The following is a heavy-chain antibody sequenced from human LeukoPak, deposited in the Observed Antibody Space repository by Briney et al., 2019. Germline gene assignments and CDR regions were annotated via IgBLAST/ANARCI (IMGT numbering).Heavy chain of an antibody. Sequence: VPVPCLACRWTLPEHYLHLVGLAPGDPREWMGWINPNSGDTKSAQKSQGSVTRPRDTPISTAYMELNRLRSDDTALFYCPREGLIDAFDFWGQGKMVSVSS. J-gene: IGHJ3*01. D-gene: IGHD6-19*01. V-gene: IGHV1-2*02. CDR3: PREGLIDAFDF. CDR2: INPNSGDT. CDR1: RWTLPEHY.